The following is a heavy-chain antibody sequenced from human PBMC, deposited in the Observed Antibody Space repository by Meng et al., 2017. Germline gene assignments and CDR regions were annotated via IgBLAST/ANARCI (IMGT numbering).Heavy chain of an antibody. CDR1: GGTFSSYA. D-gene: IGHD3-22*01. J-gene: IGHJ3*02. Sequence: SVKVSCKASGGTFSSYAISWVRQAPGQGLEWMGGIIPIFGTANYAQKFQGRVTITTDESTSTAYMELNSLRSEDTAVYYCARVGYYYDSSGPLDIWGQATMVTVSS. CDR3: ARVGYYYDSSGPLDI. V-gene: IGHV1-69*05. CDR2: IIPIFGTA.